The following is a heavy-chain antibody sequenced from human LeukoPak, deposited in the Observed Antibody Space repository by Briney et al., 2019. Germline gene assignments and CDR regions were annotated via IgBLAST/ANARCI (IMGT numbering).Heavy chain of an antibody. J-gene: IGHJ4*02. Sequence: GGSLRLSCAASGFTFSSYAMSWVRQAPGKGLEWVSAISGSGGSTYYADSVKGRFTISRDNSKNTPYLQMNSLRAEDTAVYYCAKGDSSGWYNFDYWGQGTLVTVSS. V-gene: IGHV3-23*01. CDR2: ISGSGGST. D-gene: IGHD6-19*01. CDR1: GFTFSSYA. CDR3: AKGDSSGWYNFDY.